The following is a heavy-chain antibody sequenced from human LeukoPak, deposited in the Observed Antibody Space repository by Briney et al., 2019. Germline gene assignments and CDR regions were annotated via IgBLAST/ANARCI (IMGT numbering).Heavy chain of an antibody. D-gene: IGHD1-26*01. J-gene: IGHJ4*02. CDR2: IRYDGSNK. CDR1: GFTFSSYG. Sequence: GGSLRLSCAASGFTFSSYGMHWVRQAPGKGLEWVAFIRYDGSNKYYADSLKGRFTISRDNAKNSLYLQMNSLRAEDTAVYYCAREGGRYGTYDYWGRGTLVTVSS. CDR3: AREGGRYGTYDY. V-gene: IGHV3-30*02.